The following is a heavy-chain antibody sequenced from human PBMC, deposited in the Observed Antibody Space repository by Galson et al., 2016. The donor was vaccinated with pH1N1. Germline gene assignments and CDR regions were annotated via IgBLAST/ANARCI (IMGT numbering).Heavy chain of an antibody. CDR1: GFTFTSYA. CDR3: ARAVFYDVDLLDYYSDY. CDR2: ISNDGTKK. Sequence: SLRLSCAASGFTFTSYAFHWVRQAPGKGLEWVAVISNDGTKKYYTDSVKGRFSVSRDNSKSTLHLHMTSLRGDDAAVYYCARAVFYDVDLLDYYSDYWGQGTLVIVSS. D-gene: IGHD2/OR15-2a*01. V-gene: IGHV3-30*04. J-gene: IGHJ4*02.